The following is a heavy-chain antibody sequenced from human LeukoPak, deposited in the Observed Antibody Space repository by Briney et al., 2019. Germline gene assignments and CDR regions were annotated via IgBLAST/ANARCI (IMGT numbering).Heavy chain of an antibody. CDR1: GGTFNSYA. CDR3: ARLVVGATRAFDI. V-gene: IGHV1-69*05. CDR2: IIPIFGTA. Sequence: ASVKVSCKASGGTFNSYAISWVRQAPGQGLEWMGGIIPIFGTANYAQKVQGRVTITTDESTSTAYMELSSLRSEDTAVYYCARLVVGATRAFDIWGQGTMVTVSS. J-gene: IGHJ3*02. D-gene: IGHD1-26*01.